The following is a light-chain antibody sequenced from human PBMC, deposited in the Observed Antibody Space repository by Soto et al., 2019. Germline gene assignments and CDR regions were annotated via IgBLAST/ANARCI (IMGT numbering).Light chain of an antibody. Sequence: ETVLTQSPATLSLSPGERATLSCRASQNIRDYLIWYQQKPGQAPRLLIYDASSRATGVPARFSGSGFGTAFSLTINNLEPEDFAVYYCQQRGNWPLTFGGGTKVEI. CDR1: QNIRDY. CDR3: QQRGNWPLT. J-gene: IGKJ4*01. CDR2: DAS. V-gene: IGKV3-11*01.